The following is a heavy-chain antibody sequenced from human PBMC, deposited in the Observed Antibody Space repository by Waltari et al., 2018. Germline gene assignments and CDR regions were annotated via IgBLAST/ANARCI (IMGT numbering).Heavy chain of an antibody. Sequence: VQLVESGGALVQPGGSLSLSCATSGFTCRPYWMHWVRQAPGKGLMWVAHIESDESRTTYAESVKGRFTISRDNAKNTVYLQMNSLRDDDTAVYYCVRDEPGDGLDYWGQGTLVTVSS. CDR2: IESDESRT. J-gene: IGHJ4*02. CDR3: VRDEPGDGLDY. D-gene: IGHD7-27*01. CDR1: GFTCRPYW. V-gene: IGHV3-74*03.